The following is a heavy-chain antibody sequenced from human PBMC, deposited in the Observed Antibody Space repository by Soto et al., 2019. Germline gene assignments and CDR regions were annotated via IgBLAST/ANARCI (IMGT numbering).Heavy chain of an antibody. J-gene: IGHJ6*02. CDR2: INSDGSST. D-gene: IGHD6-19*01. CDR1: GFTFSSYW. CDR3: ARTSPYSSGWHYCYYGMDV. Sequence: EVQLVESGGGLVQPGGSLRLSCAASGFTFSSYWMHWVRQAPGKGLVWVSRINSDGSSTSYADSVKGRFTISRDNAKNTLYLQMNSLRAEDTAVYYCARTSPYSSGWHYCYYGMDVWGQGTTVTVSS. V-gene: IGHV3-74*01.